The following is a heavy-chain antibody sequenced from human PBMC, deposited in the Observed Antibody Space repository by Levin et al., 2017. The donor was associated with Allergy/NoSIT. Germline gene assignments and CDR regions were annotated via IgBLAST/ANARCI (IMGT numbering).Heavy chain of an antibody. CDR2: ISGSDGST. CDR1: GFTFSSYA. Sequence: QSGGSLRLSCAASGFTFSSYAMSWVRQAPGKGLEWVSAISGSDGSTYYADSVKGRFTISRDNSKNTLYLQMNSLRAEDTAVYYCAKDSGGTPRTENWGQGTLVTVSS. J-gene: IGHJ4*02. V-gene: IGHV3-23*01. CDR3: AKDSGGTPRTEN. D-gene: IGHD3-10*01.